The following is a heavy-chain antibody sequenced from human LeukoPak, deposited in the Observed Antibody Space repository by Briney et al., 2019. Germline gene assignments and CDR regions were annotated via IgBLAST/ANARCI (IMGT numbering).Heavy chain of an antibody. CDR3: IRTLIVATSPYMDV. J-gene: IGHJ6*03. Sequence: VGSLRLSCAASGFTFSSYWMHWVRQAPGTGLVLVSRVNSDGTGTTYADSVEGRFTISRDNAKNTVYLQMNSLRAEDTAIYYCIRTLIVATSPYMDVWGKGTTVTVSS. CDR2: VNSDGTGT. D-gene: IGHD5-12*01. CDR1: GFTFSSYW. V-gene: IGHV3-74*01.